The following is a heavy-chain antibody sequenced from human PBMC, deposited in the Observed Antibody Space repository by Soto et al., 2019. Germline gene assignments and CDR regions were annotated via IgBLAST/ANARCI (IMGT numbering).Heavy chain of an antibody. CDR2: FDPEDGET. Sequence: ASVKVSCKVSGYTLTELSMHWVRQAPGKGLEWMGGFDPEDGETIYAQKFQGRVTMTEDTSTDTAYMELSSLRSEDTAVYYCATDRPLTTGTTDYYYGMDVWGQGTTVTVSS. CDR1: GYTLTELS. D-gene: IGHD1-1*01. V-gene: IGHV1-24*01. J-gene: IGHJ6*02. CDR3: ATDRPLTTGTTDYYYGMDV.